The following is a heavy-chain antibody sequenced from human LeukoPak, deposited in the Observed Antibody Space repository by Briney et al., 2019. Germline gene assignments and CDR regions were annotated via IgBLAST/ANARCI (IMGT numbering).Heavy chain of an antibody. CDR3: ARDPYSSGWENGMDV. Sequence: WASVKVSCKASGYTFTSYDINWVRQATGQGLEWMGWMNPNSGNTGYAQKFQGRVTMTRNTSISTAYMELSSLGSEDTAVYYCARDPYSSGWENGMDVWGQGTTVTVSS. D-gene: IGHD6-19*01. CDR1: GYTFTSYD. CDR2: MNPNSGNT. V-gene: IGHV1-8*01. J-gene: IGHJ6*02.